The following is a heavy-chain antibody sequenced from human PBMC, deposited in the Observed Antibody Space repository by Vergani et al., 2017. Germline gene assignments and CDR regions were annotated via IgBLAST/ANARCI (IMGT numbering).Heavy chain of an antibody. CDR3: ARGYDFWSGYYYYYMDV. Sequence: QVQLQESGPGLVKPSETLSLTCTVSGGSISSYYWSWIRQPPGKGLEWIGYIYYSGSTNYNPSLTSRVTISVDTSKNQFSLKLSSVTAADTAVYYCARGYDFWSGYYYYYMDVWGKGTTVTVSS. J-gene: IGHJ6*03. D-gene: IGHD3-3*01. CDR1: GGSISSYY. CDR2: IYYSGST. V-gene: IGHV4-59*01.